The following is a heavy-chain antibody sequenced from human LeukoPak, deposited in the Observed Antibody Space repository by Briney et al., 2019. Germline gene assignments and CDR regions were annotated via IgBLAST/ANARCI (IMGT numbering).Heavy chain of an antibody. CDR2: IYREGNT. J-gene: IGHJ5*02. CDR3: ASFGDLALASFDP. D-gene: IGHD3-3*01. Sequence: GGSLRLSCSASGFSVSNNYINWVRQAPGKGLEWVSIIYREGNTYYAGSVKGRFTISRDTSKNMVYLQMNSLRAEDTAVYYCASFGDLALASFDPWGQGTLITVSA. CDR1: GFSVSNNY. V-gene: IGHV3-53*01.